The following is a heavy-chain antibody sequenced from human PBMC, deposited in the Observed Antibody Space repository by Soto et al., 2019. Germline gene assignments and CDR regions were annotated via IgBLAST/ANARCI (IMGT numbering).Heavy chain of an antibody. J-gene: IGHJ4*02. CDR2: IYYSGST. CDR3: ARDSAAARTFDY. V-gene: IGHV4-31*03. Sequence: QVQLQESGPGLVKPSQTLSLTCTVSGGSIGSGGYYWSWIRQHPGKGLEWIGYIYYSGSTYYNPSLKSRVTISVDTSKNQFSLKLSSVTAADTAVYYCARDSAAARTFDYWGQGTLVTVSS. CDR1: GGSIGSGGYY. D-gene: IGHD6-13*01.